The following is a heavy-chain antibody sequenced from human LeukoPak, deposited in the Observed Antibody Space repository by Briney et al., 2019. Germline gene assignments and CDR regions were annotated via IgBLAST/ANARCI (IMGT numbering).Heavy chain of an antibody. V-gene: IGHV3-13*01. Sequence: GGSLRLSCAASGFTFTAYDMHWVRQAPGKGLEWVSSIGPSGYTFYPGSVKGRFTISRENAKNSLYLQMDSLRAGDTAVYYCAREAYYDSGDNMGRAFDIWGQGTMVTVSS. J-gene: IGHJ3*02. CDR1: GFTFTAYD. CDR3: AREAYYDSGDNMGRAFDI. D-gene: IGHD3-22*01. CDR2: IGPSGYT.